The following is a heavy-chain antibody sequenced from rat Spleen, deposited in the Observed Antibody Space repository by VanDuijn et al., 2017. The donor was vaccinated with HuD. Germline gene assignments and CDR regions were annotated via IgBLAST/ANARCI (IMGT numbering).Heavy chain of an antibody. J-gene: IGHJ4*01. D-gene: IGHD3-1*01. Sequence: QVQLKESGPGLVQPSQTLSLTCSVSGFSLTSYGVSWVRQPPGKGLEWMGGIWGDGSTNYNSALKSRLSISRDTSKSQVFLKMNSLQTEDTAMYFCARSLPIMDAWGQGASVTVSS. CDR3: ARSLPIMDA. CDR2: IWGDGST. V-gene: IGHV2-13*01. CDR1: GFSLTSYG.